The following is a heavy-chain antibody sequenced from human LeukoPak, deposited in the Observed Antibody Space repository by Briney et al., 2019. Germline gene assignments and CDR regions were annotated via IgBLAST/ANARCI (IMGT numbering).Heavy chain of an antibody. J-gene: IGHJ5*02. Sequence: GGSLRLSCAASGFTFSTYAMHWVRQAPGKGLEWVTVISYDGSNKYYADSVKGRFTISRDNSKNTLYLQMNTLRAEDTAVYYCAKDVSWNWFDPWGQGTLVTVSS. CDR2: ISYDGSNK. CDR3: AKDVSWNWFDP. V-gene: IGHV3-30*18. CDR1: GFTFSTYA.